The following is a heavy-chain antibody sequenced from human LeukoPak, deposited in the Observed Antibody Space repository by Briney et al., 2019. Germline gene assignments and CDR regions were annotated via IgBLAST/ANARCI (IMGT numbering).Heavy chain of an antibody. Sequence: GESLKISCKGSGYTFTTYWIGWVRPMPGRGLEWMGIISPEDSEIRYSPSSRGQVTISADKSISTAYLQWRSLKASDTAIYYCARHEGSGSYYSYWGQGTLVTVSS. CDR1: GYTFTTYW. V-gene: IGHV5-51*01. CDR3: ARHEGSGSYYSY. D-gene: IGHD1-26*01. CDR2: ISPEDSEI. J-gene: IGHJ4*02.